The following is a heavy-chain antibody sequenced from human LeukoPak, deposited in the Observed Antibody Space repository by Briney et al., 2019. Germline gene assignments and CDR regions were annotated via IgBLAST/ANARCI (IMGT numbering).Heavy chain of an antibody. Sequence: SVKVSCKASGGTFSSYAISWVRQAPGQGLEWMGGIIPIFGTANYAQKSQGRVTITTDESTSTAYMELSSLRSEDTAVYYCAGGGGSSSWLNYYYYYMDVWGKGTTVTVSS. J-gene: IGHJ6*03. D-gene: IGHD6-13*01. CDR1: GGTFSSYA. CDR3: AGGGGSSSWLNYYYYYMDV. V-gene: IGHV1-69*05. CDR2: IIPIFGTA.